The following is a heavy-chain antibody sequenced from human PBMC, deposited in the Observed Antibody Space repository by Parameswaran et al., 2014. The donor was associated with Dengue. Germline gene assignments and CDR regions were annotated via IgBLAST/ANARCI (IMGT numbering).Heavy chain of an antibody. CDR3: AKAGWDRWYYFYMNV. V-gene: IGHV3-23*01. J-gene: IGHJ6*03. Sequence: VRQAPGKGLEWVSGISDSGTSAYYADSVKGRFTISRDNLKNTVYLQMNSLRRDDTAIYYCAKAGWDRWYYFYMNVWGKGTTVTVSS. CDR2: ISDSGTSA. D-gene: IGHD1-26*01.